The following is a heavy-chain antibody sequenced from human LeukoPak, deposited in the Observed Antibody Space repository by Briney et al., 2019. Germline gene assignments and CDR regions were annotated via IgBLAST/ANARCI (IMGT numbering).Heavy chain of an antibody. Sequence: SETLSLTCTVFGRSISNYYWSWIRQPPGKGLEWIGYIYYSGSTNYNPSLKSRVTISVDTSKNQFFLKLSSMTAADTAIYYCARVIVGGFFDYWGQGALVTVSS. D-gene: IGHD3-22*01. CDR1: GRSISNYY. J-gene: IGHJ4*02. CDR3: ARVIVGGFFDY. V-gene: IGHV4-59*01. CDR2: IYYSGST.